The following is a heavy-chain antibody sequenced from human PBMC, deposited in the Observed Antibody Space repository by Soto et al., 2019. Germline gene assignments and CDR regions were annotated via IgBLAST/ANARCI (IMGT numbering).Heavy chain of an antibody. D-gene: IGHD1-1*01. V-gene: IGHV3-23*01. J-gene: IGHJ4*02. CDR2: IGPSGDGI. CDR1: GFTFSSYA. Sequence: GGSLRLSCAASGFTFSSYAVAWIRQAPGKGLDWVSVIGPSGDGIEYADSVEGRSFISRDNSRSTLYLQMNSLRPDDTAVYYCAKYSTTAPSRYFDLWGQGTLVTVSS. CDR3: AKYSTTAPSRYFDL.